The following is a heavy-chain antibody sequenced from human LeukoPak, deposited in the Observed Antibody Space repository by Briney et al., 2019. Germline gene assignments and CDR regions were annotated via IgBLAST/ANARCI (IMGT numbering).Heavy chain of an antibody. D-gene: IGHD6-13*01. CDR3: AKTAAAGHFDY. Sequence: SETLSLTCAVYGGSFSGYYWSWIRQPPGKGLEWIGEINHSGSTNYNPSLKSRVTISVDTSKNQFSLRLTSVTAADTAVYYCAKTAAAGHFDYWGQGTLVTVSS. CDR1: GGSFSGYY. V-gene: IGHV4-34*01. J-gene: IGHJ4*02. CDR2: INHSGST.